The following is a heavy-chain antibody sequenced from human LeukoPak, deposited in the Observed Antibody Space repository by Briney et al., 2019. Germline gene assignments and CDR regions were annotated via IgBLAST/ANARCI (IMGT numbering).Heavy chain of an antibody. D-gene: IGHD6-13*01. CDR2: ISGSGTNS. CDR3: ARYPLSYSGNWHYYFDY. CDR1: GFTFSDYA. J-gene: IGHJ4*02. Sequence: PGGSLRLSCAASGFTFSDYAMNWVRQAPGKGLEWVSTISGSGTNSYYADSVKGRFTISRDNSKNTLYLQMNSLRAEDTAVYYCARYPLSYSGNWHYYFDYWGQGTLVTVSS. V-gene: IGHV3-23*01.